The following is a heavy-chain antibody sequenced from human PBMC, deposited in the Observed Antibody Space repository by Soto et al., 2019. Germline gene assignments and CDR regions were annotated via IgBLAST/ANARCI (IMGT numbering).Heavy chain of an antibody. D-gene: IGHD3-22*01. CDR1: GGTFSSYA. J-gene: IGHJ6*02. Sequence: SVKVSCKASGGTFSSYAISWVRQAPGQGLEWMGGIIPIFGTANYAQKFQGRVTITADESTSTAYMELSSLRSEDTAVYYCARAYDSSGYYPTIHYGMDVWGQGTTVTVSS. CDR3: ARAYDSSGYYPTIHYGMDV. CDR2: IIPIFGTA. V-gene: IGHV1-69*13.